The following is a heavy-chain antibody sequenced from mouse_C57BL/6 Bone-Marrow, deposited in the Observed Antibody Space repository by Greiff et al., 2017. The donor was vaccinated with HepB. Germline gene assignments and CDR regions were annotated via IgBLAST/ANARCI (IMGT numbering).Heavy chain of an antibody. CDR1: GYSFTGYY. D-gene: IGHD2-3*01. CDR3: ARYDGYFP. V-gene: IGHV1-42*01. Sequence: EVQLQQSGPELVKPGASVKISCKASGYSFTGYYMNWVKQSPEKSLEWIGEINPSTGGTTYNQKFKAKATLTVDKSSSTAYMQLKSLTSEDSAVYYCARYDGYFPWGQGTLVTVSA. CDR2: INPSTGGT. J-gene: IGHJ3*01.